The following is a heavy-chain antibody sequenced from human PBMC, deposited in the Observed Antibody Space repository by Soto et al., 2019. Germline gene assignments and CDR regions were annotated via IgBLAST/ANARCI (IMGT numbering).Heavy chain of an antibody. V-gene: IGHV1-69*13. Sequence: SVKVSCKASGGTFSSYAISWVRQAPGQGLEWMGGIIPIFGTANYAQKFQGRVTMTADESTSTAYMELTSLRSEDTAVYYCARGERWHQLHYIDYRGQGTPVTVSS. CDR3: ARGERWHQLHYIDY. CDR1: GGTFSSYA. D-gene: IGHD1-26*01. CDR2: IIPIFGTA. J-gene: IGHJ4*02.